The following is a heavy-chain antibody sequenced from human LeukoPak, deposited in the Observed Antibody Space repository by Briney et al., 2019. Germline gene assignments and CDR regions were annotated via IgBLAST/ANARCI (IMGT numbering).Heavy chain of an antibody. CDR3: AREDDFWSGYSGWFDP. J-gene: IGHJ5*02. CDR2: INPNSGGT. CDR1: GYTFTGYY. Sequence: ASVKVSCKASGYTFTGYYTHWVRQAPGQGLEWMGWINPNSGGTNYAQKFQGRVTMTRDTSISTAYMELSRLRSDDTAVYYCAREDDFWSGYSGWFDPWGQGTLVTVSS. V-gene: IGHV1-2*02. D-gene: IGHD3-3*01.